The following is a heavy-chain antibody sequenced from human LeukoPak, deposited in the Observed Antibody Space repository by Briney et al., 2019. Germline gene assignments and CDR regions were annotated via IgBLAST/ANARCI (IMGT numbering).Heavy chain of an antibody. Sequence: PGGSLRLSCAASGFTFSGSAMHWVRQASGKELEWVGRIRSKANSYATAYAASVKGRFTISRDDSKNTAYLQMNSLKTEETAVYYCSRQAPGRLGELSLSYYFDYWGQGTLVTVSS. D-gene: IGHD3-16*02. J-gene: IGHJ4*02. CDR2: IRSKANSYAT. CDR3: SRQAPGRLGELSLSYYFDY. V-gene: IGHV3-73*01. CDR1: GFTFSGSA.